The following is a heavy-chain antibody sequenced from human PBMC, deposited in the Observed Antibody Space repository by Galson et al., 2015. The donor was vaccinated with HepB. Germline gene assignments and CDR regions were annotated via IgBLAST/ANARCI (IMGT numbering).Heavy chain of an antibody. Sequence: SLRLSCAASGFTFSSYAMRWVRQAPGKGLEWVAVISYDGSNKYYADSVKGRFTISRDNSKNTLYLQMNSLRAEDTAVYYCARGGYAYSGGNPFDYWGQGTLVTVSS. V-gene: IGHV3-30-3*01. D-gene: IGHD4-23*01. J-gene: IGHJ4*02. CDR1: GFTFSSYA. CDR2: ISYDGSNK. CDR3: ARGGYAYSGGNPFDY.